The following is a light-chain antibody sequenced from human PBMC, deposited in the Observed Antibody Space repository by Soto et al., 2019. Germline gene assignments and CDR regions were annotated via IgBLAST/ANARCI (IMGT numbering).Light chain of an antibody. Sequence: DIQVTQSPSFLSASVGDRVTITCRASQSISSSLNWYQQTPGKAPKLLIYGGSTLQSGVPSRFSGSGSGTDFSLTISSLQPGDFATYYCQQSYSSAVTFGQGTKVEIQ. V-gene: IGKV1-39*01. CDR3: QQSYSSAVT. CDR2: GGS. CDR1: QSISSS. J-gene: IGKJ1*01.